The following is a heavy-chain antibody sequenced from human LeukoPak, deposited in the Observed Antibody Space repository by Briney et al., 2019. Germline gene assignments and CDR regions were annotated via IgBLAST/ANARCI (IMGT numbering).Heavy chain of an antibody. CDR3: ARLGPWYYDHENYYMDV. CDR2: IIPIFGTA. V-gene: IGHV1-69*05. D-gene: IGHD3-3*01. CDR1: GGTFSSYA. J-gene: IGHJ6*03. Sequence: SVKVSCKASGGTFSSYAISWVRQAPGQGLEWMGGIIPIFGTASYAQKFQGRVTITTDESTSTAYMELSSLRSEDTAVYYCARLGPWYYDHENYYMDVWGKGTTVTVSS.